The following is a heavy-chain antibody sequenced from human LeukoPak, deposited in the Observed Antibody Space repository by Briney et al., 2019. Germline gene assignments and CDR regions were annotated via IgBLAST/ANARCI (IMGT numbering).Heavy chain of an antibody. CDR1: GYSFPTYW. V-gene: IGHV5-51*01. D-gene: IGHD1-26*01. Sequence: GESLKISCKGSGYSFPTYWTGWVRQMPGKGLQWMGIISPGDSDTRYSPSFQGQVTISADKSISTAYLQWSSLKASDTAIYYCARLKDSSGSYRLPADYWGQGTLVTVSS. CDR2: ISPGDSDT. J-gene: IGHJ4*02. CDR3: ARLKDSSGSYRLPADY.